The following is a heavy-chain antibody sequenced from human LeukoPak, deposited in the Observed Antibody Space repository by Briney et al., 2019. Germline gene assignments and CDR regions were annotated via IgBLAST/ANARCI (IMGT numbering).Heavy chain of an antibody. CDR3: ARGGEIVVVPAAINLDY. J-gene: IGHJ4*02. CDR2: INHSGST. CDR1: GITLSNYG. V-gene: IGHV4-34*01. D-gene: IGHD2-2*02. Sequence: MSGGSLRLSCAVSGITLSNYGMSWVRQAPGKGLEWIREINHSGSTNYNPSLKSRVTISVDTSKNQFSLKLSSVTAADTAVYYCARGGEIVVVPAAINLDYWGQGTLVTVSS.